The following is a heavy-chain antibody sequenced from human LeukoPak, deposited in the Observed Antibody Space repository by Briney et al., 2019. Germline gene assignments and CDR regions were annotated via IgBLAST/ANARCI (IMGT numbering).Heavy chain of an antibody. CDR2: ISSSSSYI. Sequence: GGSLRLSXAASGFTFSSYSMNWVRQAPGKGLEWVSSISSSSSYIYYADSVKGRFTISRDNAKNSLYLQMNSLRAEDTAVYYCARDLLIAAADIGYWGQGTLVTVSS. D-gene: IGHD6-13*01. V-gene: IGHV3-21*01. CDR3: ARDLLIAAADIGY. CDR1: GFTFSSYS. J-gene: IGHJ4*02.